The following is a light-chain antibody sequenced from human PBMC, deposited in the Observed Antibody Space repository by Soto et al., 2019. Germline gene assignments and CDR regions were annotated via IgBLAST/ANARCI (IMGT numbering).Light chain of an antibody. Sequence: QSVLTQPASVSGSPGQSITISCTGTSSDVGGYNYVSWYQQHPGKAPKLMIYDVSNRPSGVSNRFSGSKSGNTASLTISGLQAEDEADYYCSSYTSSSTQYVVFGGGTKLTVL. CDR2: DVS. V-gene: IGLV2-14*01. CDR3: SSYTSSSTQYVV. CDR1: SSDVGGYNY. J-gene: IGLJ2*01.